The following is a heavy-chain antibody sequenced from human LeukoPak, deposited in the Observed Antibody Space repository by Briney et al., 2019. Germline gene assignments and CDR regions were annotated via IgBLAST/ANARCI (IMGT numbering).Heavy chain of an antibody. D-gene: IGHD3-10*01. CDR3: ARGGLTESVDC. CDR2: ISAYNGNT. Sequence: ASVKVSCKSSGYTFTSYGFTWVRQPPGQGLEWMGWISAYNGNTNYVQKLQGRVTMSTDTSTSTFYMELRSLRSDDTAVYYCARGGLTESVDCWAQGTLVTVSS. CDR1: GYTFTSYG. J-gene: IGHJ4*02. V-gene: IGHV1-18*01.